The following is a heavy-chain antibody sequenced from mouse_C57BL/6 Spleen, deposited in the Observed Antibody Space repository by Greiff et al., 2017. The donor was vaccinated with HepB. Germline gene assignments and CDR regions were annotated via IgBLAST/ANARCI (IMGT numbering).Heavy chain of an antibody. CDR3: ARRPDDYQGKYYAIDY. Sequence: VQLQESGAELVKPGASVKISCKASGYAFSSYWMNGVKQRPGKGLEWIGQIYPGDGDTNYNGKFKGKATLTADKSSSTAYMQLSSLTSEDSAVYFCARRPDDYQGKYYAIDYWGEGASVTDSS. CDR2: IYPGDGDT. D-gene: IGHD2-4*01. CDR1: GYAFSSYW. J-gene: IGHJ4*01. V-gene: IGHV1-80*01.